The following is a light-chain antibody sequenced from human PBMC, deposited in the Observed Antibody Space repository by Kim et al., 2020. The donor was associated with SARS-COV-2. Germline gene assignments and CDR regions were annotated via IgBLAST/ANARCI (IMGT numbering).Light chain of an antibody. Sequence: EIVMTQSPATLSVSPGERVTLSCRASQSVSRNLAWYQQKPGQAPRLLIYGASTRATGIPARFSGSGSGTEFTLTISSLQSEDFAFYYCQQYNNWPPLTFGGGTKVEI. CDR3: QQYNNWPPLT. CDR1: QSVSRN. CDR2: GAS. J-gene: IGKJ4*01. V-gene: IGKV3-15*01.